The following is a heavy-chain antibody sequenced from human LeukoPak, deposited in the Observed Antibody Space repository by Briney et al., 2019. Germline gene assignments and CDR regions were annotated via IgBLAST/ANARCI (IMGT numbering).Heavy chain of an antibody. CDR3: AKGSYYDRSGSFYFDY. CDR1: GFTFDDYT. J-gene: IGHJ4*02. D-gene: IGHD3-22*01. Sequence: GGSLRLSCAASGFTFDDYTMHWVRQAPGKGLEWVSGISGSGDNTYYADSVKGRFTISRDNSKNTLYVQVNSLGTEDTAAYYCAKGSYYDRSGSFYFDYWGQGTLVTVSS. CDR2: ISGSGDNT. V-gene: IGHV3-23*01.